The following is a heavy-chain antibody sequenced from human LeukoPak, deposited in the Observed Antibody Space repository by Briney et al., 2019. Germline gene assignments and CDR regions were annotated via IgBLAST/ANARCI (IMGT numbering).Heavy chain of an antibody. CDR2: INPSGGST. J-gene: IGHJ4*02. D-gene: IGHD3-3*01. CDR1: GYTFTSYY. Sequence: ASVKVSCKASGYTFTSYYMHWVRQAPGQGLEWMGIINPSGGSTSYVQKFQGRVTMTRDTSTSTVYMELSSLRSEDTAVYYCARARYVILRPSYYFDYWGQGTLVTVSS. V-gene: IGHV1-46*01. CDR3: ARARYVILRPSYYFDY.